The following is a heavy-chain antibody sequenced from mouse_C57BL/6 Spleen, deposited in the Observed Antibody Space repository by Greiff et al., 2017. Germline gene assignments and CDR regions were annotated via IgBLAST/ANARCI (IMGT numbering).Heavy chain of an antibody. J-gene: IGHJ3*01. CDR1: GFTFSDYG. D-gene: IGHD2-4*01. CDR3: ARKNYDPFAY. CDR2: ISSGSSTI. Sequence: EVHLVESGGGLVKPGGSLKLSCAASGFTFSDYGMHWVRQAPEKGLEWVAYISSGSSTIYYADTVKGRFTISRDNAKNTLFLQMTSLRSEDTAMYYCARKNYDPFAYWGQGTLVTVSA. V-gene: IGHV5-17*01.